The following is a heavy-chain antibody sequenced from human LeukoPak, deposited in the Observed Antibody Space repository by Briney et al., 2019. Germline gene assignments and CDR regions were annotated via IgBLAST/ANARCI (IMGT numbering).Heavy chain of an antibody. D-gene: IGHD6-6*01. CDR2: ISGSGGST. V-gene: IGHV3-23*01. CDR3: AKRSVYYGMDV. CDR1: GFTFSSYS. J-gene: IGHJ6*02. Sequence: GGSLRLSCAASGFTFSSYSMIWVRQAPGKGLEWVSAISGSGGSTCYADSVKGRFTISRDNSKNTLYLQMNSLRAEDTAVYYCAKRSVYYGMDVWGQGTTVTVSS.